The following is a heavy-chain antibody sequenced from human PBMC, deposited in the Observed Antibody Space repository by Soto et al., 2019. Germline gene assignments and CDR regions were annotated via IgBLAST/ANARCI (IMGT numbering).Heavy chain of an antibody. J-gene: IGHJ3*02. CDR1: GYTFXSYD. D-gene: IGHD3-10*01. V-gene: IGHV1-8*01. Sequence: ASVKVSCKASGYTFXSYDINWVRQATGQGLEWMGWMNPNSGNTGYAQKFQGRVTMTRNTSISTAYMELSSLRSEDTAVYYCARVITMVRGPPGGDDAFDIWGQGTMVTVSS. CDR2: MNPNSGNT. CDR3: ARVITMVRGPPGGDDAFDI.